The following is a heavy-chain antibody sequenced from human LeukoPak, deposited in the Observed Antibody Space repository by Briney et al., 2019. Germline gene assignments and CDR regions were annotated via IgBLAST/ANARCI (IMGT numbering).Heavy chain of an antibody. CDR1: GFTFSSYS. D-gene: IGHD2-15*01. Sequence: GGSLRLSCAASGFTFSSYSMNWVPQAPGKGLEWVSSISSTSTYIYYADSVEGRFTISRDNAKSSLFLQMNSLRAEDTAVYYCARGSGPFDYWGQGTLVTVSS. J-gene: IGHJ4*02. CDR2: ISSTSTYI. CDR3: ARGSGPFDY. V-gene: IGHV3-21*01.